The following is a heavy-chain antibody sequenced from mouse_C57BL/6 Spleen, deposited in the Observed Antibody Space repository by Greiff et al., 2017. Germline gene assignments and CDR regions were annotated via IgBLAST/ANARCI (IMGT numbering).Heavy chain of an antibody. CDR2: ISSGSSTI. CDR3: ARWRLPFYAMDY. Sequence: EVMLVESGGGLVKPGGSLKLSCAASGFTFSDYGMHWVRQAPEKGLEWVAYISSGSSTIYYADTVKGRFTISRDKAKNTLFLQMTSLRSEYTAMCYCARWRLPFYAMDYWGQGTSVTVSS. V-gene: IGHV5-17*01. J-gene: IGHJ4*01. CDR1: GFTFSDYG. D-gene: IGHD2-4*01.